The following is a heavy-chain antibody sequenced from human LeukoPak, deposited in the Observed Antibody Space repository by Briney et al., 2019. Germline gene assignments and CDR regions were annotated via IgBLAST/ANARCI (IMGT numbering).Heavy chain of an antibody. Sequence: SETLSLTCAVYGGSFSGYYWSWIRQPPGKGLEWIGEINHSGSTNYNPSLKSRVTISVDTSKNQFSLKLSSVTAADTAVYYCARHLGRTVAGRYYYYYGMDVWGKGTTVTVPS. CDR2: INHSGST. V-gene: IGHV4-34*01. CDR3: ARHLGRTVAGRYYYYYGMDV. CDR1: GGSFSGYY. D-gene: IGHD6-19*01. J-gene: IGHJ6*04.